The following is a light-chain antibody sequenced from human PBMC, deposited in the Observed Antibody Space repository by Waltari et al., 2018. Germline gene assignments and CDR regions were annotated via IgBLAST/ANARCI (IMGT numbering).Light chain of an antibody. Sequence: QTVVTQEPSFSVSPGGTVTLTCGLRSGSVSTSYYPSWYQQTPGQAPRTLIYSTITRSSGVPDRFSGSILGNKAALTITGAQADDESDYYCVLYMGSGIWVFGGGTKLTVL. J-gene: IGLJ3*02. V-gene: IGLV8-61*01. CDR1: SGSVSTSYY. CDR2: STI. CDR3: VLYMGSGIWV.